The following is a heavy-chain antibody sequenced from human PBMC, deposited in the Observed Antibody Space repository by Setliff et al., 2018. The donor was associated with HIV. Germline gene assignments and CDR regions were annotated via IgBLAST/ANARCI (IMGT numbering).Heavy chain of an antibody. Sequence: ASVKVSCRASGYPFTSYGICWVRQAPGHGLEWMGYISPYNGGAYYAEKFQGRVTMTTDTSTTAVSMELTNLRSDDTAVYFCARMQAYYNFWRSTYYFDYWGQGTQVTVSS. CDR3: ARMQAYYNFWRSTYYFDY. CDR1: GYPFTSYG. J-gene: IGHJ4*02. V-gene: IGHV1-18*01. D-gene: IGHD3-3*01. CDR2: ISPYNGGA.